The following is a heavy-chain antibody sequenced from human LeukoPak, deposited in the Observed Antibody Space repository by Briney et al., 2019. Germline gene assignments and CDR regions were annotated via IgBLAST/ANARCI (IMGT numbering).Heavy chain of an antibody. CDR1: GFTFSSYS. D-gene: IGHD5-18*01. J-gene: IGHJ4*02. V-gene: IGHV3-9*01. CDR3: AKDRISTAMVTIDY. Sequence: GGSLRLSCAASGFTFSSYSMNWVRQAPGKGLEWVSGISWNSGSIGYADSVKGRFTISRDNAKNSLYLQMNSLRAEDTALYYCAKDRISTAMVTIDYWGQGTLVTVSS. CDR2: ISWNSGSI.